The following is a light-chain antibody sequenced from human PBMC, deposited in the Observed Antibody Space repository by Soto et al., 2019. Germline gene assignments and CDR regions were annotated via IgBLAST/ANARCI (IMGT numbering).Light chain of an antibody. CDR1: QSVSSSH. CDR3: QQYGSAPRDR. Sequence: EIVLTQSPGTLSLSPGERATLSCRASQSVSSSHLAWYQQKPGQAPRLLIYGASSRATGIPDRFSGSGSETDFTLTISMLEPEDFVVYYCQQYGSAPRDRCDQGTKLEFK. CDR2: GAS. V-gene: IGKV3-20*01. J-gene: IGKJ2*03.